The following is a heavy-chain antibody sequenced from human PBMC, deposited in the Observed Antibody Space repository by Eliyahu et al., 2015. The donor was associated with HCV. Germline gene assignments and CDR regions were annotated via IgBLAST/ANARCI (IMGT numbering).Heavy chain of an antibody. D-gene: IGHD2-15*01. V-gene: IGHV4-34*01. J-gene: IGHJ6*02. CDR1: GGSFSGYY. CDR3: ARETGVVVVAAIGGMDV. Sequence: QVQLQQWGAGLLKPSETLSLTCAVYGGSFSGYYWSWIRQPPGKGLEWIGEINHSGSTNYNPSLKSRVTISVDTSKNQFSLKLSSVTAADTAVYYCARETGVVVVAAIGGMDVWGQGTTVTVSS. CDR2: INHSGST.